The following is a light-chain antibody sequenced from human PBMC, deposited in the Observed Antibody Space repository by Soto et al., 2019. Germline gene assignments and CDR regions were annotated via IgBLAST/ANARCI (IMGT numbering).Light chain of an antibody. V-gene: IGKV1-5*01. Sequence: DIQMTQSPSTLSASVGDRVTITCRASQSISSWLAWYQQQPGKAPKLLIYDASSLESGVPSRFSGSGSGTEFTLTISSLKPDDFATYYCQHYDSYSSWAFGQGTKVDIK. CDR3: QHYDSYSSWA. CDR2: DAS. CDR1: QSISSW. J-gene: IGKJ1*01.